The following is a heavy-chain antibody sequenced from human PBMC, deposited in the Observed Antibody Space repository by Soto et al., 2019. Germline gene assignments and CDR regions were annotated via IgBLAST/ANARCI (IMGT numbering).Heavy chain of an antibody. D-gene: IGHD3-3*01. CDR3: TTEQYYDFWSGYNNSDY. CDR2: IKSKTDGGTT. V-gene: IGHV3-15*01. CDR1: GLTFSNAW. J-gene: IGHJ4*02. Sequence: GGSLRLSCAASGLTFSNAWMSWVRQAPGKGLEWVGRIKSKTDGGTTDYAAPVKGRFTISRDDSKNTLYLQMNSLKTEDTAVYYCTTEQYYDFWSGYNNSDYWGQGTLVTVSS.